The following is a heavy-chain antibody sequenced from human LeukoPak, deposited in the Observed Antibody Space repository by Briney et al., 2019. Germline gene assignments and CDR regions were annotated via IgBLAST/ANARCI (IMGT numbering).Heavy chain of an antibody. CDR3: ARSLVDYYDSSGYSPVGY. V-gene: IGHV4-59*08. D-gene: IGHD3-22*01. CDR2: IYYSGST. CDR1: GGSFSGYY. Sequence: SETLSLTCAVYGGSFSGYYWSWIRQPPGKGLEWIGYIYYSGSTNYNPSLKSRVTISVDTSKNQFSLKLSSVTAADTAVYYCARSLVDYYDSSGYSPVGYWGQGTLVTVSS. J-gene: IGHJ4*02.